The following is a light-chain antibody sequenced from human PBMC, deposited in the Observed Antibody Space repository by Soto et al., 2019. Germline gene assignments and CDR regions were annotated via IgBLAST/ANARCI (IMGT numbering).Light chain of an antibody. Sequence: QSVLTQPPSVSAAPGQKVTLSCSGSSSNIGNNYVSWYQQLPGTAPKLLIYDNNKRPSGIPDRFSGSKSGTSATLGITGLQTGDEADYYCAAWDDSLNGVVFGGGTKLTVL. CDR1: SSNIGNNY. V-gene: IGLV1-51*01. J-gene: IGLJ2*01. CDR3: AAWDDSLNGVV. CDR2: DNN.